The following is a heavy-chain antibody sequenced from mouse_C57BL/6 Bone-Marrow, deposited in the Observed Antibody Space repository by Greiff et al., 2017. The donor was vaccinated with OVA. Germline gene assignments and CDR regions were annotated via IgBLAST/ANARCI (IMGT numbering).Heavy chain of an antibody. D-gene: IGHD2-3*01. V-gene: IGHV1-59*01. CDR1: GYTFTSYW. CDR2: IDPSDSYT. Sequence: QVQLKQPGAELVRPGTSVKLSCKASGYTFTSYWMHWVKQRPGQGLEWIGVIDPSDSYTNYNQKFKGKATLTVDTSSSTAYMQLSSLTSEDSAVYDCARGYDGYYGCAYWGQGTLVTVSA. CDR3: ARGYDGYYGCAY. J-gene: IGHJ3*01.